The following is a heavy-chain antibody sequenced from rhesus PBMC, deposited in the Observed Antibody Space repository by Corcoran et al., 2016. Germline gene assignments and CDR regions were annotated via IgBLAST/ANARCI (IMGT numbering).Heavy chain of an antibody. Sequence: QLQLQESGPGLVKPSETLSLTCAVAGGSIISNCWSCIRQPQGKGLEWIGRIAGSGGSTCYNPSLKSRVTISTDTSKNQFSLKLSSVTAADTAVYYGARKVGVVSAKNRFDVWGPGVLVTVSS. CDR2: IAGSGGST. D-gene: IGHD2-39*02. CDR1: GGSIISNC. CDR3: ARKVGVVSAKNRFDV. V-gene: IGHV4-173*01. J-gene: IGHJ5-1*01.